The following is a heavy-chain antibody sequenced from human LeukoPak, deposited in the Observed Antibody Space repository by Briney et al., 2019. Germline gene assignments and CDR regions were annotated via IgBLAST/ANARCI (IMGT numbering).Heavy chain of an antibody. Sequence: GGSLRLSCAASGFTFSSYWMHWVRQAPGKGLVWVSRMNSDGSSTRYADSVKGRFTISRDNAKNTLYLQMNSLRAEDTAVYYCARASAYDGNLNEYWGQGTLVTVSS. J-gene: IGHJ4*02. V-gene: IGHV3-74*01. CDR1: GFTFSSYW. CDR2: MNSDGSST. D-gene: IGHD4-23*01. CDR3: ARASAYDGNLNEY.